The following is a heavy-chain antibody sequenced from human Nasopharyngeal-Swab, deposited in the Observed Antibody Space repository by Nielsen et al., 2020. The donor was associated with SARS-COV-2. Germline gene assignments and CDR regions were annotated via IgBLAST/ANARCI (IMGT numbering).Heavy chain of an antibody. J-gene: IGHJ4*02. CDR3: ARERGGGYGDY. D-gene: IGHD5-12*01. CDR1: GFTFSPYT. V-gene: IGHV3-48*04. CDR2: ITSGNSV. Sequence: GRSLRLSCATSGFTFSPYTMSWVRQPPGKGLQWISYITSGNSVKYADSVRCRFTISRDNAKNSLYLQMNSLTAEDTAVYCCARERGGGYGDYWGQGTLVTVSS.